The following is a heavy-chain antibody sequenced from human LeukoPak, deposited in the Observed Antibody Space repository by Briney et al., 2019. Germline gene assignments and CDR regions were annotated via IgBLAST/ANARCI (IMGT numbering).Heavy chain of an antibody. D-gene: IGHD6-13*01. Sequence: SETLSLTCAVYGGSFSGYYWGWIRQPPGKGLEWIGSIYYSGSTYYNPSLKSRVTISVDTSKNQFSLKLSSVTAADTAVYYCARHLTGYSSSQLDPWGQGTLVTVSS. CDR3: ARHLTGYSSSQLDP. J-gene: IGHJ5*02. CDR2: IYYSGST. V-gene: IGHV4-39*01. CDR1: GGSFSGYY.